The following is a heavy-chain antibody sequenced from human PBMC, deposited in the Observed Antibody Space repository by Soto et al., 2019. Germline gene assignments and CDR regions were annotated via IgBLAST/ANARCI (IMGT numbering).Heavy chain of an antibody. V-gene: IGHV4-59*01. CDR2: IYYSGST. J-gene: IGHJ4*02. CDR3: ALAAAGTGLFDY. D-gene: IGHD6-13*01. Sequence: QVQLQESGPGLVKPSETLSLTCTVSGGSISSYYWSWIRQPPGKGLEWIGYIYYSGSTNYNPSLKSRVTISVATSKDQFPLRPSSVPAADTAVYYCALAAAGTGLFDYWGQGTLVTVSS. CDR1: GGSISSYY.